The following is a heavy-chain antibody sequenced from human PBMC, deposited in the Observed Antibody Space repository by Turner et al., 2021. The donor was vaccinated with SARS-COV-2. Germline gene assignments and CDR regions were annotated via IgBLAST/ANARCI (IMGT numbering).Heavy chain of an antibody. J-gene: IGHJ3*02. Sequence: EVQLVESGGGLVKHGGSLRLSCEASGCTFSSYSMNWVRQAPVNGLEWVSSISSSSSYIYYADSVKCRFTISRDNAKNSLYLQMNSLRAEDTAVYYCARLHYFDSSGYYTQAFDIWGQGTMVTVSS. V-gene: IGHV3-21*02. CDR1: GCTFSSYS. CDR3: ARLHYFDSSGYYTQAFDI. D-gene: IGHD3-22*01. CDR2: ISSSSSYI.